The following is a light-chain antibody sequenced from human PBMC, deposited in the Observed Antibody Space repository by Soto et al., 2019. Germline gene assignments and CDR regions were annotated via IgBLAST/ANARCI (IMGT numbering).Light chain of an antibody. CDR1: SSDVGGFNY. CDR3: RSFTSINPVV. J-gene: IGLJ3*02. V-gene: IGLV2-14*01. Sequence: QSSLMQPASVSGSPGQSIPISCTGTSSDVGGFNYVSWYQQYPGKAPKLLIYDVTNRPSGVSNRFSGSKSGNTASLTISGLQAEDEADYYCRSFTSINPVVFGGGTKVTVL. CDR2: DVT.